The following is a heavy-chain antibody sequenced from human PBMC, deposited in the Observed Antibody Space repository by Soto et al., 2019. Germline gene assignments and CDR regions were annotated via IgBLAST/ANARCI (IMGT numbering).Heavy chain of an antibody. D-gene: IGHD6-6*01. CDR1: GYSFTTYG. J-gene: IGHJ4*02. CDR3: ARDPATAYSSSSFDY. CDR2: ISAYDGGT. Sequence: ASVKVSCKASGYSFTTYGITWLRQAPGQGLEWMGWISAYDGGTNYAQKLLGRVSMTTESSTNTAYMELRSLRSDDTAVYYCARDPATAYSSSSFDYWGQGTLVTVSS. V-gene: IGHV1-18*04.